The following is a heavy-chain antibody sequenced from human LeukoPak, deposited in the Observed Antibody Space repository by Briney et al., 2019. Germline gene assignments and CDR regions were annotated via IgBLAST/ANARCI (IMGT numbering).Heavy chain of an antibody. CDR2: ISDSGAST. Sequence: GGSLRLSCAASGFSFSSYAMNWVRQAPGKGLEWVSAISDSGASTYYADSVKGRFTISRDNSKNTLYLQMNSLRAEDTAVYYCAKEDWGSDFDYWGQGTLVTVSS. V-gene: IGHV3-23*01. CDR1: GFSFSSYA. D-gene: IGHD3/OR15-3a*01. J-gene: IGHJ4*02. CDR3: AKEDWGSDFDY.